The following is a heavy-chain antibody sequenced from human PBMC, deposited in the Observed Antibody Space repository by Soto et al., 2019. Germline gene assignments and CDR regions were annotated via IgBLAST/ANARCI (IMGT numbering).Heavy chain of an antibody. V-gene: IGHV3-13*01. CDR3: ARDPGPTSLGVHGMDV. CDR2: IGTVGDT. CDR1: GFTFSNYG. Sequence: GSLRLSCAASGFTFSNYGMHWVRQAPGKGLEWVSAIGTVGDTYYAASVKGRFTISRENAKNSLYLQINSLRAGDTAVYFCARDPGPTSLGVHGMDVWGQGTTVTVSS. D-gene: IGHD1-26*01. J-gene: IGHJ6*02.